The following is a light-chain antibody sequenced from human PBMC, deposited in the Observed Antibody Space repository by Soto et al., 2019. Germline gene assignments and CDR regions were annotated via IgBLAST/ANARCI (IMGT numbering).Light chain of an antibody. CDR1: QSISSY. Sequence: DIQMTQSPSSLSASVGDRITITCRASQSISSYLNWYQQKPGRAPKFLIYAASSLQSGVPSRFSGSGSGTDFTLTINSLQPEDFATYYCQQSYSTPRTFGQGTKLEI. CDR2: AAS. J-gene: IGKJ2*01. V-gene: IGKV1-39*01. CDR3: QQSYSTPRT.